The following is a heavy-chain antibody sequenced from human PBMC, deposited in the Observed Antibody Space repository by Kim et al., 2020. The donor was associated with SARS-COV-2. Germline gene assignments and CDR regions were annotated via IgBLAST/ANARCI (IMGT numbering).Heavy chain of an antibody. CDR2: ISGSGGST. CDR1: GFTFSSYA. D-gene: IGHD6-13*01. CDR3: AKGRGAYSSSWYGESEYFQH. V-gene: IGHV3-23*01. J-gene: IGHJ1*01. Sequence: GGSLRLSCAASGFTFSSYAMSWVRQAPGKGLEWVSAISGSGGSTYYADSVKGRFTISRDNSKNTLYLQMNSLRAEDTAVYYCAKGRGAYSSSWYGESEYFQHWGQGTLVTVSS.